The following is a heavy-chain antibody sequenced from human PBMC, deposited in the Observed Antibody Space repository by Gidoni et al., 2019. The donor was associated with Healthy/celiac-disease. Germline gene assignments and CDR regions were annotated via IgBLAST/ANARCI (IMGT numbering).Heavy chain of an antibody. J-gene: IGHJ4*02. Sequence: EVQLVESGGGLVQTGRSLRPSCTASGSTVGDYAMSWFRQAPGKGLERGGFIRSKAYGGTTEYAASVKGRFTISRDDSKSIAYLQMNSLKTEDTAVYYWTRRQIVVVPAARFDYWGQGTLVTVSS. CDR2: IRSKAYGGTT. CDR3: TRRQIVVVPAARFDY. D-gene: IGHD2-2*01. V-gene: IGHV3-49*03. CDR1: GSTVGDYA.